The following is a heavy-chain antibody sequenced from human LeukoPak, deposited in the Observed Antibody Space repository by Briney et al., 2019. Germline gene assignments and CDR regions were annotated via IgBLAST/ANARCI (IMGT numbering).Heavy chain of an antibody. J-gene: IGHJ5*02. CDR3: ARNHIWFGELMRFDP. Sequence: ASVKVSCKASGYTFTSYAMHWVRQAPGQRLEWMGWINAGNGNTKYSQKFQGRVTVTRDTSASTAYMELSSLRSEDTAVYYCARNHIWFGELMRFDPWGQGTLVTVSS. V-gene: IGHV1-3*01. D-gene: IGHD3-10*01. CDR1: GYTFTSYA. CDR2: INAGNGNT.